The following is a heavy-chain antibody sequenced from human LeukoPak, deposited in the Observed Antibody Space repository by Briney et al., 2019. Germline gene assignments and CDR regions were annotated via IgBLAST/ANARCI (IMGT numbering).Heavy chain of an antibody. J-gene: IGHJ5*02. V-gene: IGHV4-30-2*01. CDR1: GGSISSGGYS. CDR3: ARGRYCSGGSCYSSNWFDP. CDR2: IYHSGST. Sequence: PSETLSLTCAVSGGSISSGGYSWSWIRQPPGKGLEWIGCIYHSGSTYYNLSLKSRVTISVDRSKNQFSLKLSSVTAADTAVYYCARGRYCSGGSCYSSNWFDPWGQGTLVTVSS. D-gene: IGHD2-15*01.